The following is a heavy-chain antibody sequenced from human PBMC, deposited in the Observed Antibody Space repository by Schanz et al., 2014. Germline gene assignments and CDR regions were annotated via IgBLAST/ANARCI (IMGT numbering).Heavy chain of an antibody. Sequence: EVQLVQSGGGLVQPGGSLRLSCAASGFTFSSHWMHWVRQDPGKGLVWVARINSVGSNTDYADSVTGRFTISRDNAKNTLYLQLNPQRARVTAVDYCAKKMKIGVDGSKGHEYLDIWGRGTMVTVSS. CDR2: INSVGSNT. CDR3: AKKMKIGVDGSKGHEYLDI. V-gene: IGHV3-74*01. CDR1: GFTFSSHW. D-gene: IGHD2-2*01. J-gene: IGHJ3*02.